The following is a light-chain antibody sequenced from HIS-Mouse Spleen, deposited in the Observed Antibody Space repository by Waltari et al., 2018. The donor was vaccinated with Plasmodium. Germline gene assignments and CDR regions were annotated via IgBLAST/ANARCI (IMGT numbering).Light chain of an antibody. J-gene: IGKJ4*01. V-gene: IGKV3-20*01. CDR3: QQYGSSPQIT. CDR2: GAS. Sequence: EIVLTQPPGTLSLSPGERATLSCRASQSVSSSYLAWYQQKPGQAPRLLIYGASSRATGIPDRFSGSGSGTDFTLTISRLEPEDFAVYYCQQYGSSPQITFGGGTKVEIK. CDR1: QSVSSSY.